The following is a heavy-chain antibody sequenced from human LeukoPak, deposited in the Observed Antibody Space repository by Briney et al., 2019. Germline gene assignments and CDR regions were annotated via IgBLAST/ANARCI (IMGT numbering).Heavy chain of an antibody. CDR1: GYSMSSGYC. CDR3: ARDGSITGDPFDY. V-gene: IGHV4-38-2*02. Sequence: SDTLSLTCTVSGYSMSSGYCWGWIRQPPGKGLEWIGSIYNSGSTYYNPSLKSRVTISVVTSKNQFALKLSSVTAADTAVHYCARDGSITGDPFDYWGQGTLVTVSS. J-gene: IGHJ4*02. CDR2: IYNSGST. D-gene: IGHD1-20*01.